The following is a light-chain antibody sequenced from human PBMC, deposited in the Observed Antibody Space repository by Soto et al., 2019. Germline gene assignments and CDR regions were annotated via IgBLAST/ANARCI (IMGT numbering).Light chain of an antibody. V-gene: IGKV4-1*01. Sequence: EIVMTQSPDSLAVSLGERATINCKSSQSVLYSSNNKNYLAWYQQKPGQPPKLLIYWASTRESGVPDRFSGSGSRTDFTLTSSSLQAEDVAVYYCQQYYGTPLTFGGGTKVEIK. CDR2: WAS. CDR3: QQYYGTPLT. J-gene: IGKJ4*01. CDR1: QSVLYSSNNKNY.